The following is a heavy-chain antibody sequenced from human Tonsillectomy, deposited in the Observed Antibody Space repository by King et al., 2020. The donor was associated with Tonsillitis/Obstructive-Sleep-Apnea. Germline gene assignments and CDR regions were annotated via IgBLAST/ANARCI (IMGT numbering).Heavy chain of an antibody. CDR3: ARDPSLGSADRGY. V-gene: IGHV3-48*02. Sequence: VQLVESGGGLVQPGGSLRLSCAASGFTFSTYSMIWVRQAPGKGLEWVSYINSRSTLMYYADSVKGRFTISRDIAKNTLYLQMNSLRDEDTAMYYCARDPSLGSADRGYWGQGTLVTVSS. CDR1: GFTFSTYS. J-gene: IGHJ4*02. D-gene: IGHD2-2*01. CDR2: INSRSTLM.